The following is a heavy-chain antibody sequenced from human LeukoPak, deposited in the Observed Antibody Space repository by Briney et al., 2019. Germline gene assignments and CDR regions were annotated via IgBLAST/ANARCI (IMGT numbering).Heavy chain of an antibody. Sequence: SETLSLTCAVYGGSFSGYYWSWIRQPPGKGLEWIGEINHSGSTNYNPSLKSRVTISVDTSKNQFSLKLSSVTAADTAVYYCARERELLRDAPAYYFDYWGQGTLVTVSS. J-gene: IGHJ4*02. CDR2: INHSGST. CDR3: ARERELLRDAPAYYFDY. CDR1: GGSFSGYY. D-gene: IGHD1-7*01. V-gene: IGHV4-34*01.